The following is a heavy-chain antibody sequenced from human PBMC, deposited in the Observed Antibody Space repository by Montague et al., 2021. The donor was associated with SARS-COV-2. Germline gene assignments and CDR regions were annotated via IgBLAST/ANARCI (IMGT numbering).Heavy chain of an antibody. J-gene: IGHJ4*02. CDR3: ARLGEMAIIAPVY. CDR2: VYDGTT. CDR1: GESLHRSVYY. Sequence: SETLSLTCTVSGESLHRSVYYWGWFRRPPGKGLEWVVSVYDGTTTYNRSLKSGVIIVVDTSTNQSSLELYSVTAADTAVYFCARLGEMAIIAPVYWGQGTWVTVSS. D-gene: IGHD3-3*01. V-gene: IGHV4-39*01.